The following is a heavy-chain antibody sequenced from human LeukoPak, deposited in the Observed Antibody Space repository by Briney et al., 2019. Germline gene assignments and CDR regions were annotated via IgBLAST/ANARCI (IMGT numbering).Heavy chain of an antibody. CDR3: GKPSSSWGLYD. J-gene: IGHJ4*02. CDR2: ISSGGSDK. V-gene: IGHV3-30*18. Sequence: GGSLRLSCAASGFTFSSYYMHWVRQAPGKGLDWVAVISSGGSDKYYGDSVKGRFTISRDNSKNTLYLQMNSLRPEDTAVYYCGKPSSSWGLYDWGRGTLVTVSS. D-gene: IGHD6-13*01. CDR1: GFTFSSYY.